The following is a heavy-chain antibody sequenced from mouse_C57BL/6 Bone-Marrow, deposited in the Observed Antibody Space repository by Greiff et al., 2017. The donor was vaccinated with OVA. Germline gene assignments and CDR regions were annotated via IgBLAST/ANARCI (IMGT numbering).Heavy chain of an antibody. V-gene: IGHV1-81*01. CDR2: IYPRSGNT. J-gene: IGHJ2*01. CDR1: GYTFTSYG. CDR3: ARLFYYGNYVDFDY. Sequence: VQGVESGAELARPGASVKLSCKASGYTFTSYGISWVKQRTGQGLEWIGEIYPRSGNTYYNEKFKGKATLTADKSSSTAYMELRSLTSEDSAVYFCARLFYYGNYVDFDYWGQGTTLTVSS. D-gene: IGHD2-1*01.